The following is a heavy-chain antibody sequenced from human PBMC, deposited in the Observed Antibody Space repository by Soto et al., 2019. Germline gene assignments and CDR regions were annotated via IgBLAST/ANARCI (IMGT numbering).Heavy chain of an antibody. Sequence: QVLLVEAGGGVVQPGRSLRLSCAASGFTFSSYGMHWVRQAPGKGLEWVAVIYYDGSNKYYADSVKGRFTISRDNSKNMWYLQMNSLGAEDTAVYYCARGHGVATTMGWFDPWGQGTPVTVSS. D-gene: IGHD5-12*01. CDR3: ARGHGVATTMGWFDP. J-gene: IGHJ5*02. CDR2: IYYDGSNK. V-gene: IGHV3-33*01. CDR1: GFTFSSYG.